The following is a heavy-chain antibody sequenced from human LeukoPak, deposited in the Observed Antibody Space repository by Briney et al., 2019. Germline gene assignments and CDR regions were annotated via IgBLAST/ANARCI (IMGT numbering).Heavy chain of an antibody. J-gene: IGHJ4*02. CDR1: GLTVSSNY. Sequence: GGSLRLSCAASGLTVSSNYMSWVRQAPGKGLEWVSVIYSGGSTYYADSVKGRFTISRDNSKNTLYLQMNSLRAEDTAVYYCARGRVENQQLVGGNYWGQGTLVTVSS. D-gene: IGHD6-6*01. V-gene: IGHV3-66*01. CDR3: ARGRVENQQLVGGNY. CDR2: IYSGGST.